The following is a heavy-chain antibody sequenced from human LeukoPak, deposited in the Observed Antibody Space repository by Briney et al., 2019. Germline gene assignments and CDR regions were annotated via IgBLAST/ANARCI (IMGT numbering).Heavy chain of an antibody. D-gene: IGHD1-26*01. CDR2: VHNSGST. J-gene: IGHJ4*02. CDR3: ARDSGNFEIDY. CDR1: GGSTTSGSYY. Sequence: SETLSLTCAVSGGSTTSGSYYWGWVRQSPVKGLEWIGSVHNSGSTYYIPSLKNRLSISVDRSKNQFSLRLTSVTAADTAIYYCARDSGNFEIDYWGQGMLVTVSS. V-gene: IGHV4-39*02.